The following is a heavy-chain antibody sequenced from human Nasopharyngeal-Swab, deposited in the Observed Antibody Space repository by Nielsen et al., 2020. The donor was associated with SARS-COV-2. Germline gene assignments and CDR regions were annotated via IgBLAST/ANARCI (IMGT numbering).Heavy chain of an antibody. D-gene: IGHD2-15*01. J-gene: IGHJ4*02. V-gene: IGHV3-23*01. Sequence: GESLKISCAASGFTLDSYAMTWARQAPGKGLEWVSSVTGSGSTTKYADSVKGRFTISRDNSNKKVYLQMHSLRAEDSAVYYCAKDRYCSGGACYFNGFDSWGQGTLVTVSS. CDR3: AKDRYCSGGACYFNGFDS. CDR1: GFTLDSYA. CDR2: VTGSGSTT.